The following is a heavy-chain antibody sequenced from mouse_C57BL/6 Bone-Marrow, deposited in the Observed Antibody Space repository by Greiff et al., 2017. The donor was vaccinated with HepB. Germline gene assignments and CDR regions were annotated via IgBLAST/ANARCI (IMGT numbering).Heavy chain of an antibody. D-gene: IGHD1-1*01. CDR2: IYPRSGNT. Sequence: QVQLQQSGAELARPGASVKLSCKASGYTFTSYGISWVKQRTGQGLEWIGEIYPRSGNTYYNEKFKGKATLTADKSSSTAYMELRSLTSEDSAVYFCARAYYGSRYGFAYWGQGTLVTDSA. V-gene: IGHV1-81*01. CDR1: GYTFTSYG. CDR3: ARAYYGSRYGFAY. J-gene: IGHJ3*01.